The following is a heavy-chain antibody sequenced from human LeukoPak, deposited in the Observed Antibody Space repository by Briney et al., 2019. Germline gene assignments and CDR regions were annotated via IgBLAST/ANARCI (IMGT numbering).Heavy chain of an antibody. Sequence: GGTLRLSCAASGFTFSSYGMSWVRQAPGKGLEWVANIKQDGSEKYYVDSVKGRFTISRDNAKNSLYLQMNSLRAEDTAAYYCARLDSSGYYPRFDYWGQGTLVTVSS. V-gene: IGHV3-7*01. CDR2: IKQDGSEK. CDR1: GFTFSSYG. D-gene: IGHD3-22*01. CDR3: ARLDSSGYYPRFDY. J-gene: IGHJ4*02.